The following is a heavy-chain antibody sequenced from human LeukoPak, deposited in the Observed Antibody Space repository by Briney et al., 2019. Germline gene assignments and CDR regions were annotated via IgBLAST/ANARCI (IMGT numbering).Heavy chain of an antibody. D-gene: IGHD2/OR15-2a*01. CDR1: GVSISSGGYY. CDR3: ARVGDTYYWYFDL. Sequence: RASETLSLTCTVSGVSISSGGYYWSWIRQHPGKGLEWIGYIYYSGSTYYNPSLKSRVTISVDTSKNQFSLELSSVTAADTAVYYCARVGDTYYWYFDLWGRGTLVTVSS. V-gene: IGHV4-31*03. J-gene: IGHJ2*01. CDR2: IYYSGST.